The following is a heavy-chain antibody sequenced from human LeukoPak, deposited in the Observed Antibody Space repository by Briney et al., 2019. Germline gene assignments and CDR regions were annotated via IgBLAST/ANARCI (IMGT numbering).Heavy chain of an antibody. Sequence: GGSLRLSCAASGFTFSDYYMSWIRQAPGKGLEWVSYISSSGSTIYYADSVKGRFTISRDNAKNSLYLQMNSLRAEDTAVYYCAREALTIFGVVIEYYFDYWGQGTLVTVSS. J-gene: IGHJ4*02. V-gene: IGHV3-11*01. D-gene: IGHD3-3*01. CDR3: AREALTIFGVVIEYYFDY. CDR1: GFTFSDYY. CDR2: ISSSGSTI.